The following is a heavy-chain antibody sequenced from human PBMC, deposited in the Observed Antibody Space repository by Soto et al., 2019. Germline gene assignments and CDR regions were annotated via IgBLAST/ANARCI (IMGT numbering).Heavy chain of an antibody. Sequence: ASVKVSCKASGGTFSSYAISWVRQAPGQGLEWMGGIIPIFGTANYAQKFQGRVTITADESTSTAYMELSSLRSEDTAVYYCARASRIRYFDWLFPQELNWFDPWGQGTLGTVSS. D-gene: IGHD3-9*01. J-gene: IGHJ5*02. CDR1: GGTFSSYA. CDR3: ARASRIRYFDWLFPQELNWFDP. CDR2: IIPIFGTA. V-gene: IGHV1-69*13.